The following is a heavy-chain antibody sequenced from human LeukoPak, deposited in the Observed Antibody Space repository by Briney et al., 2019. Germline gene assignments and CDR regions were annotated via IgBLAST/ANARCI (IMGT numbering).Heavy chain of an antibody. J-gene: IGHJ3*02. D-gene: IGHD1-26*01. CDR2: ISAHNGNT. CDR3: ARVQKMGAYYKNAFDI. Sequence: ASVKVSCKASGYTFTSYGISWVRQAPGQGLEWMGWISAHNGNTNYAQKLQGRVTMTTDTSTSTAYMELRSLRSDDTAVYYCARVQKMGAYYKNAFDIWGQGTMVTVSS. CDR1: GYTFTSYG. V-gene: IGHV1-18*01.